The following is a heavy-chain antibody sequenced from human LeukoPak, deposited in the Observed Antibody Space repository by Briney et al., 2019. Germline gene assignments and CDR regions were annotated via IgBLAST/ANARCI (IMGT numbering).Heavy chain of an antibody. CDR1: GFTFSSYA. J-gene: IGHJ3*02. V-gene: IGHV3-23*01. D-gene: IGHD4-17*01. CDR3: AKDQTTVTTSDAFDI. Sequence: GGSLRLSCAASGFTFSSYAMSWVRQAPGKGLEWVSAISGSGGSAYYADSVKGQFTISRDNSKNTLYLQMNSLRAEDTAVYYCAKDQTTVTTSDAFDIWGQGTMVTVSS. CDR2: ISGSGGSA.